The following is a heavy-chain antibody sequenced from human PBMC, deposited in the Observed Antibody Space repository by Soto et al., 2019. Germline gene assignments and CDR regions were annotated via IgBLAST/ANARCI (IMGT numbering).Heavy chain of an antibody. CDR3: LRVVEAATPNTDFHX. Sequence: PSETLSLTFDVSGGSIDNIHSFWGWIRQPPGKGLEFLGRFYYSGGAYYNPSLKSRVTVSVDTSKNQLSLRVNSVTAAETAVYYCLRVVEAATPNTDFHXWGQAILVTVSX. CDR1: GGSIDNIHSF. CDR2: FYYSGGA. J-gene: IGHJ4*02. D-gene: IGHD2-15*01. V-gene: IGHV4-39*01.